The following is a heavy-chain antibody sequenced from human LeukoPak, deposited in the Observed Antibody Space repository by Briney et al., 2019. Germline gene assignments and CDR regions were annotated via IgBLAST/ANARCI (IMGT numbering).Heavy chain of an antibody. Sequence: GGSLRLSCAASGFTFSNYAMSWVRQAPGKGLEWVSVISGGGGSTYYADSVKGRFTISRDNSKNTLYLQMNSLRAEDTAVYYCARNDRYSSSPRYYFDYWAREPWSPSPQ. CDR3: ARNDRYSSSPRYYFDY. D-gene: IGHD6-13*01. CDR1: GFTFSNYA. V-gene: IGHV3-23*01. J-gene: IGHJ4*02. CDR2: ISGGGGST.